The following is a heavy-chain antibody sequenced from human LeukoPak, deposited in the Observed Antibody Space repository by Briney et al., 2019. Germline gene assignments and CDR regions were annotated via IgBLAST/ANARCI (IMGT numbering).Heavy chain of an antibody. V-gene: IGHV3-30-3*01. CDR2: ISYDGSNK. J-gene: IGHJ4*02. Sequence: PGGSLRLSCAASGFTFSSYAMHWVRQAPGKGLEWVAVISYDGSNKYYADSVKGRFTISRDNSKNTLYLQMNSLRAEDTAVYYCAKDGGQWYDAFDYWGQGTLVTVSS. CDR3: AKDGGQWYDAFDY. CDR1: GFTFSSYA. D-gene: IGHD6-19*01.